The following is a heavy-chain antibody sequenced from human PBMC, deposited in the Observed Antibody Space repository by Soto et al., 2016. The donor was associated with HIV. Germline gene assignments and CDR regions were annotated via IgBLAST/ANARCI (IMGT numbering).Heavy chain of an antibody. CDR3: AKDENIAAVGMYNWFDP. D-gene: IGHD6-13*01. Sequence: EVQLLESGGGLVQPGGSLRLSCAASGFTFSSYAMNWVRQAPGKGLEWVSTISGSGGSTYYADSVKGRFTISRDNSKNMLYLQMNSLRADDTAVYYCAKDENIAAVGMYNWFDPWGQGTLVTVSS. J-gene: IGHJ5*02. V-gene: IGHV3-23*01. CDR1: GFTFSSYA. CDR2: ISGSGGST.